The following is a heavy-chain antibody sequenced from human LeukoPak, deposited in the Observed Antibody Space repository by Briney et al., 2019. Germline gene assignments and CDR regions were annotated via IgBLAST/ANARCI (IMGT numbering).Heavy chain of an antibody. CDR2: ISPYNGNS. CDR1: GYRFTNYG. D-gene: IGHD1-26*01. CDR3: ARGFPMGAITAYYNYMDV. J-gene: IGHJ6*03. Sequence: ASVKVSCKASGYRFTNYGISWVRQAPGQGLEWMGWISPYNGNSNYAQNLQDRDTMTTDTSTSTTYMELRSLRSDDTAVYYCARGFPMGAITAYYNYMDVWGKGTTVTVSS. V-gene: IGHV1-18*01.